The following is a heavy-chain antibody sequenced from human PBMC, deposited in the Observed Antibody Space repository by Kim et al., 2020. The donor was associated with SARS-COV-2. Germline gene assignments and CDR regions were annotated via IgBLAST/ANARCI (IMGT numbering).Heavy chain of an antibody. CDR2: IYYSGST. Sequence: SETLSLTCTVSGGSISSSSYYWGWIRQPPGKGLEWIGSIYYSGSTYYNPSLKSRVTISVDTSKNQFSLKLSSVTAADTAVYYCARHRAPRVVVPAATWFDPWGQGTLVTVSS. J-gene: IGHJ5*02. D-gene: IGHD2-2*01. V-gene: IGHV4-39*01. CDR3: ARHRAPRVVVPAATWFDP. CDR1: GGSISSSSYY.